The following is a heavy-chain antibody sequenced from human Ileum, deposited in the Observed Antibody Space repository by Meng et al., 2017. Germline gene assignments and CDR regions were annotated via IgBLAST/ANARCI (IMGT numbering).Heavy chain of an antibody. Sequence: GESLKISCAASGFTFSRYGMHWVRQAPGKGLEWVAVIWYDGSNKYYADSVKGRFTISRDNSKNTLYLQMNSLRAEDTAVYYCAREGAVAGTNAFDMWGQGTLVTVSS. J-gene: IGHJ3*02. CDR3: AREGAVAGTNAFDM. CDR1: GFTFSRYG. CDR2: IWYDGSNK. V-gene: IGHV3-33*01. D-gene: IGHD6-19*01.